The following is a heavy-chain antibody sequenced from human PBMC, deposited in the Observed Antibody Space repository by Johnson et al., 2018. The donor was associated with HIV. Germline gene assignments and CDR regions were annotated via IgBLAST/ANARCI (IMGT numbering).Heavy chain of an antibody. CDR1: GFTVSSNY. CDR2: IYSGGST. Sequence: VQLVESGGGLIQPGGSLRLSCAASGFTVSSNYMSWVRQAPGKGLEGVSVIYSGGSTGYADSAKGRFTLSSDNSKNTLHLQMNSLRPEGTAVYYCARDGRDLVTRGSFDVWGQGTVVTVSS. CDR3: ARDGRDLVTRGSFDV. D-gene: IGHD3-9*01. J-gene: IGHJ3*01. V-gene: IGHV3-53*01.